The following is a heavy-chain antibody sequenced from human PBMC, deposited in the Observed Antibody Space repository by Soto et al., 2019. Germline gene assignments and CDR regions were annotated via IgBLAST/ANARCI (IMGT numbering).Heavy chain of an antibody. CDR2: ISSSSSYI. CDR1: GFTFSSYS. Sequence: GSLILSGAASGFTFSSYSMNWVRQAPGKGLEWVSSISSSSSYIYYADSVKGRFTISRDNAKNSLYLQMNSLRAEDTAVYYCARGDYYYGMDVWGQGTKVTVSS. V-gene: IGHV3-21*01. J-gene: IGHJ6*02. CDR3: ARGDYYYGMDV.